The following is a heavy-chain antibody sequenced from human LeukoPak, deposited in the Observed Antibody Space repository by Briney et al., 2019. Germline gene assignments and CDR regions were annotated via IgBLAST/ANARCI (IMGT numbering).Heavy chain of an antibody. Sequence: SETLSLTCAVYGGSFSGYYWSWIRQPPGKGLEWIGEINHSGSTNYNPSPKSRLTTSVNTNNNKLSPKLRSVTAADTTAYYDARGVIGAGGSGGWFGPWGQGTLVTGSS. CDR3: ARGVIGAGGSGGWFGP. J-gene: IGHJ5*02. D-gene: IGHD6-13*01. CDR1: GGSFSGYY. CDR2: INHSGST. V-gene: IGHV4-34*01.